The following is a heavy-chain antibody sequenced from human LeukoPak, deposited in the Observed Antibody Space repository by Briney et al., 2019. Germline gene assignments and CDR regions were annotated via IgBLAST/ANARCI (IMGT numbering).Heavy chain of an antibody. D-gene: IGHD3-3*01. CDR2: IYYTGST. CDR1: GVSISNFY. V-gene: IGHV4-59*01. J-gene: IGHJ6*03. Sequence: SETLSLTCGVSGVSISNFYWSWVLQPPGKGLEWIGSIYYTGSTYYSPSLKSRVTISVDPSKNQFSLRLSSVTAADTAVYYCARLLGGDPYYMDVWGKGTTVTVSS. CDR3: ARLLGGDPYYMDV.